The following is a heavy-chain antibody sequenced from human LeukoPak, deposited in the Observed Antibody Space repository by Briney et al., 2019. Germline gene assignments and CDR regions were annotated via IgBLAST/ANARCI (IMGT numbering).Heavy chain of an antibody. D-gene: IGHD6-13*01. V-gene: IGHV4-39*01. Sequence: PSETLSLTCTVSGGSVSSSSYYWGWIRQPPGKGLEWIGSIYYSGSTYYNPSLKSRVTISVDTSKNQFSLKLSSVTAADTAVYYCARQNSGFIAAAGRFDYWGRGTLVTVSS. J-gene: IGHJ4*02. CDR1: GGSVSSSSYY. CDR2: IYYSGST. CDR3: ARQNSGFIAAAGRFDY.